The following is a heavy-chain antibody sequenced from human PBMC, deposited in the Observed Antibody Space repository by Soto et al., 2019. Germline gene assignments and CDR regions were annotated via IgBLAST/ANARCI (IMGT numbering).Heavy chain of an antibody. J-gene: IGHJ4*02. D-gene: IGHD6-19*01. V-gene: IGHV1-3*01. Sequence: GASVKVSCKASGYTFTSYAMHWVRQAPGQRLEWMGWINAGNGNTKYSQKFQGRVTITRDTSASTAYMELSSLRSEDTAVYYCARDRYGIAVAGPAFDYWGQGTLVTVSS. CDR2: INAGNGNT. CDR1: GYTFTSYA. CDR3: ARDRYGIAVAGPAFDY.